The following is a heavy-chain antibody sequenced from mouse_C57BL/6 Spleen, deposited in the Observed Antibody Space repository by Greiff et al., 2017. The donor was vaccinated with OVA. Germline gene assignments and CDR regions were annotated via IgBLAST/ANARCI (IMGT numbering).Heavy chain of an antibody. D-gene: IGHD1-1*01. J-gene: IGHJ3*01. CDR2: IYPGSGSP. V-gene: IGHV1-55*01. CDR1: GYTFTSYW. Sequence: QVQLQQPGAELVKPGASVKMSCKASGYTFTSYWITWVKQRPGQGLEWIGDIYPGSGSPNYNEKFKSTATLTVDTSSSTAYMQLSSLTSEDSAVYYCARRDRYYYGSSYGFAYWGQGTLVTVSA. CDR3: ARRDRYYYGSSYGFAY.